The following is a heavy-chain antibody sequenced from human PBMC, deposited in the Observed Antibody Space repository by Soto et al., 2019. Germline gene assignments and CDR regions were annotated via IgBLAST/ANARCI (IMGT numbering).Heavy chain of an antibody. V-gene: IGHV3-66*01. Sequence: EVQLVESGGGLVQPGGSLRLSCADSGFTVSNNYMTGVRQAPGKGLEWVSVMYRGGSTYYADSVRGRFTISRDNSKKTLYLQMSSLRAEDTAVSYCARARFGGLAASFGDCWGQGSLVTVSS. CDR2: MYRGGST. D-gene: IGHD5-12*01. CDR1: GFTVSNNY. J-gene: IGHJ4*02. CDR3: ARARFGGLAASFGDC.